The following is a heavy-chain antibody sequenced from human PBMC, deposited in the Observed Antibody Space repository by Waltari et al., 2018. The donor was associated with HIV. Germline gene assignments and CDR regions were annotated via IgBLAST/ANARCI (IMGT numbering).Heavy chain of an antibody. CDR1: GFSLSTSGMC. V-gene: IGHV2-70*15. CDR3: ARIRAESYGPRYYYYYGMDV. J-gene: IGHJ6*02. CDR2: LDWDDDK. D-gene: IGHD5-18*01. Sequence: QVTLRESGPALVKPTQTLTLTCTFSGFSLSTSGMCVSWIRQPPGKALDWLARLDWDDDKYYSTSLKTRLTISKDTSKNRVVLTMTNMDPVDTATYYCARIRAESYGPRYYYYYGMDVWGQGTTVTVSS.